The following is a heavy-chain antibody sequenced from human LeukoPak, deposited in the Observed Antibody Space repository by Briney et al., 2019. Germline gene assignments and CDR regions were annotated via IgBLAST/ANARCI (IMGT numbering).Heavy chain of an antibody. V-gene: IGHV3-48*03. J-gene: IGHJ4*02. Sequence: GGSLRLSCAASGFTFSSYEMNWVRQAPGKGLEWVSYISSSGSTIYYADSVKGRFTISRDNAKNSLYLQMNSLRAEGTAVYYCARDVKRGSGSYDYWGQGTLVTVSS. D-gene: IGHD1-26*01. CDR3: ARDVKRGSGSYDY. CDR2: ISSSGSTI. CDR1: GFTFSSYE.